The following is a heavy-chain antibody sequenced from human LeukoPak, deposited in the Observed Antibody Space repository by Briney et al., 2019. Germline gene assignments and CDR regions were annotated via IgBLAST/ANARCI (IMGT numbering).Heavy chain of an antibody. D-gene: IGHD5-24*01. CDR3: ARGGSRDGYNRPLDY. Sequence: SETLSLTCTVSGVSISSYYWSWIRQPPGKGLEWVGYIYYSGNTNYSPSLKSRVTTSVDTSKNQFSLKLSSVTAADTAVYYCARGGSRDGYNRPLDYWGQGTLVTVSS. J-gene: IGHJ4*02. CDR2: IYYSGNT. CDR1: GVSISSYY. V-gene: IGHV4-59*01.